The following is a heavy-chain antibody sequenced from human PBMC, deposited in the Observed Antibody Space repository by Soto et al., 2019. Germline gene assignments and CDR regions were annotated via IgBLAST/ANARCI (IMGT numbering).Heavy chain of an antibody. V-gene: IGHV4-59*01. J-gene: IGHJ6*02. Sequence: ETLSLTCTVSGGSISSYYWSWIRQPPGKGLEWIAYIYYSGSTNYNPSLKSRVTISVDTSKNQFSLKLSSVTAADTAVYYCARGDGSVTAGYYYYGMDVWGQGTTVTVSS. CDR2: IYYSGST. CDR1: GGSISSYY. CDR3: ARGDGSVTAGYYYYGMDV. D-gene: IGHD1-26*01.